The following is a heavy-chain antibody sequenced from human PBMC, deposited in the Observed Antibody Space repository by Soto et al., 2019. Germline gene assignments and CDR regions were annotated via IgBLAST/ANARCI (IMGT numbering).Heavy chain of an antibody. CDR2: IRSKAYGGTT. CDR1: GFTFGDYA. CDR3: TTPTSKWEPRPDAFDI. V-gene: IGHV3-49*05. D-gene: IGHD1-26*01. Sequence: EVQLVESGGGLVKPGRSLRLSCTASGFTFGDYAMSWFRQAPGKGLEWVGFIRSKAYGGTTEYAASVKGRFTISRDDSKSIAYLQMNSLKTEDTAVYYCTTPTSKWEPRPDAFDIWGQGTMVTVSS. J-gene: IGHJ3*02.